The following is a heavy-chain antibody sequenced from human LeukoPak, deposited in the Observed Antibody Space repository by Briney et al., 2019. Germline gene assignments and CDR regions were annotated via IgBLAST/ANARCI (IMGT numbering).Heavy chain of an antibody. CDR1: GYTFTNYG. D-gene: IGHD4-17*01. CDR2: ISEYNGNT. J-gene: IGHJ6*03. CDR3: ARDFWGVDNGDHVSYYMDV. Sequence: ASLKVSCKTSGYTFTNYGISWVRQAPGQGLEWLGWISEYNGNTNYAQKVQGRVTMTTDTSTNTAYMELRSLGFDDTAVYYCARDFWGVDNGDHVSYYMDVWGKGTTVTISS. V-gene: IGHV1-18*01.